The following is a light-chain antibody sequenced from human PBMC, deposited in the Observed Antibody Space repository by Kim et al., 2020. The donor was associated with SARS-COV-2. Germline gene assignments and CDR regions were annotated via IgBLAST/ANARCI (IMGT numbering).Light chain of an antibody. CDR3: QQYGSSPPQYS. V-gene: IGKV3-20*01. J-gene: IGKJ2*03. Sequence: EIVLTQSPGTLSLSPGERATLSCRASQSVSSSYLAWYQQKPGQAPRLLIYSASSRATGIPDRFSGSGSGTDFTLTISRLEPEDFAVYYCQQYGSSPPQYSFGQVTKLE. CDR2: SAS. CDR1: QSVSSSY.